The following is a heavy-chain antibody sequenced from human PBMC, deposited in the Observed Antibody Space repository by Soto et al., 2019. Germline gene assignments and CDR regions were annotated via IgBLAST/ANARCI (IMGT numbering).Heavy chain of an antibody. CDR2: IYYSGST. D-gene: IGHD3-16*01. Sequence: QVQLQESGPRLVEPSETLSLTCDVSGGSFSDNYWTWIRQFPGKGLEWIGYIYYSGSTNYNPSLKSRVTISVEASRSQFSLKLTSVTAADTALYYCAAGTLGAVWTPLDDWGQGTLVTVSS. CDR1: GGSFSDNY. J-gene: IGHJ4*02. CDR3: AAGTLGAVWTPLDD. V-gene: IGHV4-59*03.